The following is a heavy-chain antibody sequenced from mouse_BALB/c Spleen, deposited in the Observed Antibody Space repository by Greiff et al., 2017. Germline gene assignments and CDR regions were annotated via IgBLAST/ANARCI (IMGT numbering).Heavy chain of an antibody. CDR2: ISSGGGST. D-gene: IGHD1-2*01. CDR3: ARFPTAYAMDY. J-gene: IGHJ4*01. Sequence: EVQLVESGGGLVKPGGSLKLSCAASGFAFSSYDMSWVRQTPEKRLEWVAYISSGGGSTYYPDTVKGRFTISRDNAKNTLYLQMSSLKSEDTAMYYCARFPTAYAMDYWGQGTSVTVSS. CDR1: GFAFSSYD. V-gene: IGHV5-12-1*01.